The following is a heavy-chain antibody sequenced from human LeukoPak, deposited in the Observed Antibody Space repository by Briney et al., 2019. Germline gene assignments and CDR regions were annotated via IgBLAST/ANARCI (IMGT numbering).Heavy chain of an antibody. Sequence: ASVKVSCKVSGYTLTELSIHWVRQPPGKGLEWMGGFDPEGGETIHAQKFQGRVTMTADTSTGTAYMELSSLTSDDTAVYYCMSAFYMDVWGEGTTVTVSS. V-gene: IGHV1-24*01. CDR3: MSAFYMDV. D-gene: IGHD5/OR15-5a*01. J-gene: IGHJ6*03. CDR1: GYTLTELS. CDR2: FDPEGGET.